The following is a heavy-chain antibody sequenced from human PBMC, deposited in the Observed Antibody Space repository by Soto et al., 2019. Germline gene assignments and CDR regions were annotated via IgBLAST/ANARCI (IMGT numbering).Heavy chain of an antibody. V-gene: IGHV4-31*03. Sequence: QVQLQESGPGLVKPSQTLSLTCTVSGGSISSGGYYWSWIRQHPGKGLEWIGYIHYSGSTYYNPSLMSRVTISVDTSKNQFSLKLSSVTAADTAVYYCAREPYYYGSGRDGMDVWGQGTTVTVSS. CDR1: GGSISSGGYY. D-gene: IGHD3-10*01. CDR2: IHYSGST. CDR3: AREPYYYGSGRDGMDV. J-gene: IGHJ6*02.